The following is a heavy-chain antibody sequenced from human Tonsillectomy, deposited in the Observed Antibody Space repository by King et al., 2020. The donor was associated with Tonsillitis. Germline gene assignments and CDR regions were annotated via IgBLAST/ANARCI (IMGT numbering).Heavy chain of an antibody. D-gene: IGHD1-1*01. CDR2: INHSGST. CDR1: GGSFSGYY. Sequence: VQLQQWGAGLLKPSETLSLTCAVYGGSFSGYYWSWIRQPPGKGLEWIGEINHSGSTNYNPSLKSRVTISVDTSKNQFSLKLSSVTAADTAVYYCTLAPYRRKGGFDYWGQGTLVTVSS. J-gene: IGHJ4*02. V-gene: IGHV4-34*01. CDR3: TLAPYRRKGGFDY.